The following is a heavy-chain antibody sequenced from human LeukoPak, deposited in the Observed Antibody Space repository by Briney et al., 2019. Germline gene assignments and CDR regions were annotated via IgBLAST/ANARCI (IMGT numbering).Heavy chain of an antibody. CDR2: ISSDTSNK. J-gene: IGHJ4*02. D-gene: IGHD3-16*01. CDR3: ARLAAAGPGY. Sequence: GGSLRLSCATSGFPFVAYALHWVRQAPGKGLEWVAVISSDTSNKYYMDSVKGRFTISRDNSKNTLYLQMDSLRPEDTAVYYCARLAAAGPGYWGQGTLVTVSS. V-gene: IGHV3-30*10. CDR1: GFPFVAYA.